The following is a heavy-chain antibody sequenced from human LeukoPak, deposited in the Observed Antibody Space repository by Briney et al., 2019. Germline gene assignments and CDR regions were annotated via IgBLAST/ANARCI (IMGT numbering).Heavy chain of an antibody. CDR1: GNSISSGDNY. Sequence: SETLSLTCTVSGNSISSGDNYWSWIRQPAGKGLEWIGRIYTSGSTNYNPSLKSRVTISGDTSRNQFSLRLTSVTAADTAVYYCARASYSYDINGWVPFDYWGQGTLVTVSS. J-gene: IGHJ4*02. CDR2: IYTSGST. D-gene: IGHD3-22*01. V-gene: IGHV4-61*02. CDR3: ARASYSYDINGWVPFDY.